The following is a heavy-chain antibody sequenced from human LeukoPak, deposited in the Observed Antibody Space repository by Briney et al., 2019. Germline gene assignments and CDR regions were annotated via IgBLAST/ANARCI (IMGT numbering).Heavy chain of an antibody. D-gene: IGHD5-24*01. Sequence: GGSLRLSCRVSGITLSNYGMSWVRQAPGKGLEWVSVIYSGGSTYYADSVKGRFTISRDNSKNTLYLQMNSLRAEDTAVYYCAREARDLYYYYGMDVWGQGTTVTVSS. V-gene: IGHV3-66*01. CDR2: IYSGGST. CDR3: AREARDLYYYYGMDV. J-gene: IGHJ6*02. CDR1: GITLSNYG.